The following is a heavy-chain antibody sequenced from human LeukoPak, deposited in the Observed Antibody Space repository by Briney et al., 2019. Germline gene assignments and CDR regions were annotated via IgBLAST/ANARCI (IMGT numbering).Heavy chain of an antibody. CDR2: ISSSSSYI. Sequence: GGSLRLSCAASGFTFSSYSMNWVRRAPGKGLEWVSSISSSSSYIYYADSVKGRFTISRDNAKNSLYLQMNSLRAEDTAVYYCARDLNYGDLLYDYWGQGTLVTVSS. D-gene: IGHD4-17*01. CDR3: ARDLNYGDLLYDY. V-gene: IGHV3-21*01. J-gene: IGHJ4*02. CDR1: GFTFSSYS.